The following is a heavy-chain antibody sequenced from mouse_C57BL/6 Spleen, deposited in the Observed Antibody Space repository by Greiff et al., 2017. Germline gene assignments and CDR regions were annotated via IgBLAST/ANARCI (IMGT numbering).Heavy chain of an antibody. CDR3: ARRYVKYFDV. CDR1: GFTFSDYG. CDR2: ISSGSSTI. J-gene: IGHJ1*03. Sequence: EVKVVESGGGLVKPGGSLKLSCAASGFTFSDYGMHWVRQAPEKGLEWVAYISSGSSTIYYADTEKGRFTISRDNAKNTLFLQMTSLRSEDTAMYYCARRYVKYFDVWGTGTTVTVSS. V-gene: IGHV5-17*01. D-gene: IGHD1-1*01.